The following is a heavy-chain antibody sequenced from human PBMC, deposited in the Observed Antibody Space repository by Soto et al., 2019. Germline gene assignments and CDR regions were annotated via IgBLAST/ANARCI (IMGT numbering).Heavy chain of an antibody. CDR3: ARGMLSVVTAAYYYYGMDV. D-gene: IGHD2-21*02. J-gene: IGHJ6*02. V-gene: IGHV3-13*01. CDR1: GFTFSSYD. Sequence: GGSLRLSCAASGFTFSSYDMHWVRQATGKGLEWVSAIGTAGDTYYPGSVKGRFTISRENAKNSLYLQMNSLRAEDTAVYYCARGMLSVVTAAYYYYGMDVWGQGTTVTVSS. CDR2: IGTAGDT.